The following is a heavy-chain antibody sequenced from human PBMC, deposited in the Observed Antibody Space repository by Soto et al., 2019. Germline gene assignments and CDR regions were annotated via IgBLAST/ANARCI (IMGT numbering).Heavy chain of an antibody. CDR2: ISHDGSDK. Sequence: GGSLRLSCAASGFPFGDFGMHWLRQAPGKGLEWVAVISHDGSDKFYADSVKARFTISRDNSKNTLYLQMNSLRAEDTAVYYCAKDKESIAAAGTYYFDYWGQGTLVTVSS. CDR1: GFPFGDFG. D-gene: IGHD6-13*01. J-gene: IGHJ4*02. V-gene: IGHV3-30*18. CDR3: AKDKESIAAAGTYYFDY.